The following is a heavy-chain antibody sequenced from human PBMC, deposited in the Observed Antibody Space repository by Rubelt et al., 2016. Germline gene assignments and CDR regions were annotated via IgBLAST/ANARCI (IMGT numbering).Heavy chain of an antibody. CDR1: GYSFSTRF. V-gene: IGHV7-4-1*02. Sequence: QVQVVQSESELRKPGASVKVSCKTSGYSFSTRFIHWVRQVPGQGLEWMGNIDPITGDPKYPPGFAGRFVFSLDTSVNTAYLQINTLKTDDTAVYYCARGTPAPGTGYWGQGTLVTVSS. J-gene: IGHJ4*02. CDR2: IDPITGDP. D-gene: IGHD2-8*02. CDR3: ARGTPAPGTGY.